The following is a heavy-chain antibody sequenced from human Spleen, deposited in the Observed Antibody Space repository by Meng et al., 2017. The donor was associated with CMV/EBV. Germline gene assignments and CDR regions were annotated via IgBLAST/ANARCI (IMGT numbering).Heavy chain of an antibody. V-gene: IGHV3-48*04. Sequence: GESLKISCAASGFTFSSYSMNWVRQAPGKGLEWVSYISSSSSTIYYADSVKGRFTISRDNAKNSLYLQMNSLRAEDTAVYYCARGPTYSSAWYSSHWGQGTLVTVSS. CDR3: ARGPTYSSAWYSSH. D-gene: IGHD6-19*01. CDR2: ISSSSSTI. J-gene: IGHJ4*02. CDR1: GFTFSSYS.